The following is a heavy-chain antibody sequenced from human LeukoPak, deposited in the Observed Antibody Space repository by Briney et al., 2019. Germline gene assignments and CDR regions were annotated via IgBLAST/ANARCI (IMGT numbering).Heavy chain of an antibody. CDR2: IYYSGGT. D-gene: IGHD6-13*01. J-gene: IGHJ6*03. Sequence: SETLSLTCTVSGVSINSYYWNWIRQPPGKGLEWIGYIYYSGGTNYNPSLKSRVTIAVDTSKNQFSLKLSSVTGADTAVYYCARRAAAVGTYYMDVWGKGTTVTAS. V-gene: IGHV4-59*01. CDR3: ARRAAAVGTYYMDV. CDR1: GVSINSYY.